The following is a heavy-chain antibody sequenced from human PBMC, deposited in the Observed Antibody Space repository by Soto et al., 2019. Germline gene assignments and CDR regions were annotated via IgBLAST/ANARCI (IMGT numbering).Heavy chain of an antibody. CDR3: ARAVVPAAYYFDY. CDR1: GGSISSYY. CDR2: IYYSGST. V-gene: IGHV4-59*12. Sequence: SETLSLTCTVSGGSISSYYWSWIRQPPGKGLEWIGYIYYSGSTNYNPSLKSRVTISVDTSKNQFSLKLSSVTAADTAVYYCARAVVPAAYYFDYWGQGTLVTVSS. D-gene: IGHD2-2*01. J-gene: IGHJ4*02.